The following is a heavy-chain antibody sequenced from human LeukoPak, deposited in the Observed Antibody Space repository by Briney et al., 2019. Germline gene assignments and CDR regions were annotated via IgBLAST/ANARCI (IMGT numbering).Heavy chain of an antibody. J-gene: IGHJ3*02. CDR1: GGSISSGGYY. CDR3: ARDTRDVDWTLGAFDI. CDR2: IYSDGRT. Sequence: ETLSLTCTVSGGSISSGGYYMSWVRQAPGKGLEWVSVIYSDGRTYHTDSVKGRFTISRDNPKNTVYLQMNSLRAEDTAVYYCARDTRDVDWTLGAFDIWGQGTKVTVSS. V-gene: IGHV3-53*01. D-gene: IGHD3-9*01.